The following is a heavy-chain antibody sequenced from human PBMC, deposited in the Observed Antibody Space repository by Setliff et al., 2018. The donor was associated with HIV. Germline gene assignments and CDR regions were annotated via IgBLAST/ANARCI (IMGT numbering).Heavy chain of an antibody. Sequence: ASVKVSCKASGYSFARYGLSWVRQAPGQGLEWMGWISGFNGNTKYAQSFQDRVAMTTETATSTAYMEMGCLRSDDTAVYFCARVPYRSAWFSGGHDAFDIWGQGTMVTVSS. V-gene: IGHV1-18*01. CDR2: ISGFNGNT. CDR3: ARVPYRSAWFSGGHDAFDI. D-gene: IGHD6-19*01. J-gene: IGHJ3*02. CDR1: GYSFARYG.